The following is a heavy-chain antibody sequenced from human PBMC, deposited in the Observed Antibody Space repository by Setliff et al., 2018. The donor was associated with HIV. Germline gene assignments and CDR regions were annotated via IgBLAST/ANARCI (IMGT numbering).Heavy chain of an antibody. CDR2: ISHSGNT. J-gene: IGHJ4*02. D-gene: IGHD6-6*01. CDR1: GGSVTNTKSY. V-gene: IGHV4-39*02. Sequence: PSETLSLTCTVSGGSVTNTKSYWGWIRQPPGKGLEWIASISHSGNTYYNPSLNSRVTISLDTSKNQFSLKLTSVTAADTAVYYCAREDSSYHYFDYWGQGMLVTVSS. CDR3: AREDSSYHYFDY.